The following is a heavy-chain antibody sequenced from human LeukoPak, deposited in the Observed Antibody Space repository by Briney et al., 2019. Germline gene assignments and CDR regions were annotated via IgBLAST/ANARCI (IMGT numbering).Heavy chain of an antibody. J-gene: IGHJ4*02. Sequence: GASVKVSCKASGYTFTGYCMHWVRQAPGQGLEWMGWISPYSGGTIYAQKFQGRVTMTRDTSISTAYMELSSLRSDDTAVYYCARDPRGSVDSSSYFDYWGQGTLVTVSS. CDR2: ISPYSGGT. D-gene: IGHD1-26*01. CDR3: ARDPRGSVDSSSYFDY. V-gene: IGHV1-2*02. CDR1: GYTFTGYC.